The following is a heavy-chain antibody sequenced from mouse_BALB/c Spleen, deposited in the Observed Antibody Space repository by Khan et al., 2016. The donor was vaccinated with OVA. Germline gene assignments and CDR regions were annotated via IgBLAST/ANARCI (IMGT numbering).Heavy chain of an antibody. D-gene: IGHD1-2*01. CDR1: GYSITSGYG. CDR3: ARTARIKY. V-gene: IGHV3-2*02. J-gene: IGHJ2*01. Sequence: EVQLQESGPGLVKPSQSLSLTCTVTGYSITSGYGWNWIRQFPGNKLEWMGYISYSGSTNYKPSLKSRIPITRDTSKNQFFLQLNSVTTDDTATYYCARTARIKYWGQGTTLTVSS. CDR2: ISYSGST.